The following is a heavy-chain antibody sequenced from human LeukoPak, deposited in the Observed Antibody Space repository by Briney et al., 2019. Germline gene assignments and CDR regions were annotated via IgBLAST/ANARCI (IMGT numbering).Heavy chain of an antibody. V-gene: IGHV3-74*01. CDR3: ARVGSRRFLYSGSYGYGMDV. CDR1: GFTFSSYW. J-gene: IGHJ6*02. CDR2: INSDGSST. Sequence: HPGGSLRLSCAASGFTFSSYWMHWVRQAPGEGLVWVSRINSDGSSTSYADSVKGRFTISRDNAKNTLYLQMNSLRAEDTAVYYCARVGSRRFLYSGSYGYGMDVWGQGTTVTVSS. D-gene: IGHD1-26*01.